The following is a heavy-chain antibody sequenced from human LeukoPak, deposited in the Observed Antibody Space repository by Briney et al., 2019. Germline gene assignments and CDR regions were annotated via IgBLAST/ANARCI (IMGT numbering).Heavy chain of an antibody. D-gene: IGHD3/OR15-3a*01. V-gene: IGHV4-39*01. CDR3: ARQTGSGLFILP. Sequence: SETLSLTCTVSGGSISSSSYYWGWIRQPPGKGLEWIGSIYYSGSTYYNPSLKSRVTISVDTSKNQFSLKLSSVTAADTSVYYCARQTGSGLFILPGGQGTLVTVSS. J-gene: IGHJ4*02. CDR1: GGSISSSSYY. CDR2: IYYSGST.